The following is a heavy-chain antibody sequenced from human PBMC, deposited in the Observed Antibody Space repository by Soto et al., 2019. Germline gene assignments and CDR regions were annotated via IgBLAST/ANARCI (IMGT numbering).Heavy chain of an antibody. J-gene: IGHJ4*02. CDR3: ARIHWAQSSLDY. CDR1: GGSSYSGAFS. V-gene: IGHV4-30-2*01. CDR2: VTHSGTA. Sequence: SETLSLTCAVSGGSSYSGAFSLSWVRQTPGKGLEWIVYVTHSGTAYSIPSLNGRLTLSVDSSQTQFSLKLTSVTAADSAFYYCARIHWAQSSLDYWGRGILVTVSS. D-gene: IGHD6-19*01.